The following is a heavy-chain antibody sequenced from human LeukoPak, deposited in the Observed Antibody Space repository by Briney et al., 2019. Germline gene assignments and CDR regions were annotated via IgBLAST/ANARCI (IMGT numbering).Heavy chain of an antibody. Sequence: SETLSLTCTVSGGSMSSYYWNWIRQPPGKGLEWIGYIYYSGSTNYNPSLKSRVTISVDTSKNQFSLKLTSVTAADTAVYYCARGQGRALYYYYYMDVWGKGTTVTVSS. CDR2: IYYSGST. CDR3: ARGQGRALYYYYYMDV. J-gene: IGHJ6*03. V-gene: IGHV4-59*01. CDR1: GGSMSSYY.